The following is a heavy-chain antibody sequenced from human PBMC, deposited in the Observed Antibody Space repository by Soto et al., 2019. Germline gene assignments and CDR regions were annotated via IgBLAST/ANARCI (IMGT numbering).Heavy chain of an antibody. J-gene: IGHJ4*02. V-gene: IGHV4-39*01. CDR2: IYYSGST. CDR3: ARHIHDYDSFDY. Sequence: SETLSLTCTVSGGSISSSSYYWGWIRQPPGKGLEWIGSIYYSGSTYYNPSLKSRVTISVDTSKNQFSLKLSSLTAADTAVYYGARHIHDYDSFDYWGQGTLVPVSS. CDR1: GGSISSSSYY. D-gene: IGHD3-22*01.